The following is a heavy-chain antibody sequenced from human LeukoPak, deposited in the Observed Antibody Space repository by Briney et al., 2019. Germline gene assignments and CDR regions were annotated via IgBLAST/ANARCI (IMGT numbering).Heavy chain of an antibody. CDR1: GGSFSGYY. D-gene: IGHD2-15*01. V-gene: IGHV4-34*01. CDR3: ARDRDVDDFDS. Sequence: SETLSLTCAVYGGSFSGYYWSWIRQPPGKGLEWIGEINHSGSTNYNPSLKSRVTISVDTSKNQFSLKLSSVTAADTAVYYCARDRDVDDFDSWGHGTLVTVSS. CDR2: INHSGST. J-gene: IGHJ4*01.